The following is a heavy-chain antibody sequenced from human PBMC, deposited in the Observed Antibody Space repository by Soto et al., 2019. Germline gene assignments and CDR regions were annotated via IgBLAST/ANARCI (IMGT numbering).Heavy chain of an antibody. Sequence: QVRLVESGGGVVQPGRSLRLSCTASGFSFSSYAMYWFRQPPGKGLEWVAVISKDGMNKNYADSVKGRVTVSRDNANYSLEWQLNSRRGEDTAMYYCARDRYSSDYCVKSFEPWGQGTLVTVSS. V-gene: IGHV3-30*04. CDR3: ARDRYSSDYCVKSFEP. CDR2: ISKDGMNK. J-gene: IGHJ5*02. D-gene: IGHD6-19*01. CDR1: GFSFSSYA.